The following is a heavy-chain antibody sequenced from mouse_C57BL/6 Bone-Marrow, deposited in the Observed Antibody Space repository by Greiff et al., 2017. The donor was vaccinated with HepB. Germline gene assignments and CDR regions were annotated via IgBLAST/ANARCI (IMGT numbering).Heavy chain of an antibody. CDR3: ARGGAYYSNPYFDY. J-gene: IGHJ2*01. CDR2: ISYDGSN. V-gene: IGHV3-6*01. D-gene: IGHD2-5*01. Sequence: EVQRVESGPGLVKPSQSLSLTCSVTGYSITSGYYWNWIRQFPGNKLEWMGYISYDGSNNYNPSLKNRISITRDTSKNQFFLKLNSVTTEDTATYYCARGGAYYSNPYFDYWGQGTTLTVSS. CDR1: GYSITSGYY.